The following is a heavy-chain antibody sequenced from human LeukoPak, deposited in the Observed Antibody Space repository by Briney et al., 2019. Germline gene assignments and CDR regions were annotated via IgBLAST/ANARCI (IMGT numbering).Heavy chain of an antibody. Sequence: ASVKVSCKASGYTFTSYYMHWVRQAPGQGLEWLGIINPSGGSTSYAQKFQGRVTMTRDTSTSTVYMELSSLRSEDTAAYYCAREETTVIYFDCWGQGTLVTVSS. J-gene: IGHJ4*02. V-gene: IGHV1-46*01. CDR2: INPSGGST. CDR1: GYTFTSYY. CDR3: AREETTVIYFDC. D-gene: IGHD4-17*01.